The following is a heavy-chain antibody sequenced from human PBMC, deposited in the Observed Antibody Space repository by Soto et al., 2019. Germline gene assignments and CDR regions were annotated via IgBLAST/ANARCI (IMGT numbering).Heavy chain of an antibody. V-gene: IGHV5-10-1*01. Sequence: GESLKISCTGSGYSFTSCWISWVRQMPGKGLEWMGRIDPSDSYTNYSPSFQGHVTISADKSSSTAYLQWSSLKASDTAMYYCARVVTAGGGMDVWGQGTTVTVSS. CDR2: IDPSDSYT. D-gene: IGHD4-4*01. CDR1: GYSFTSCW. CDR3: ARVVTAGGGMDV. J-gene: IGHJ6*02.